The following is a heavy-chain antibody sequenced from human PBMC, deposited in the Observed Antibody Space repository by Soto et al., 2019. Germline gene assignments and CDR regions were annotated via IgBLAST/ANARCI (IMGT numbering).Heavy chain of an antibody. CDR3: ARGPGDYRNSQASPRSVWFDP. Sequence: PSVRVSCKASGGTFSSYAISWVRQAPGQGLEWMGGIIPIFGTANYAQKFQGRVTITADESTSTAYMELSSLRSEDTAVYYCARGPGDYRNSQASPRSVWFDPWGQGTLVTFSS. CDR1: GGTFSSYA. J-gene: IGHJ5*02. V-gene: IGHV1-69*13. CDR2: IIPIFGTA. D-gene: IGHD4-4*01.